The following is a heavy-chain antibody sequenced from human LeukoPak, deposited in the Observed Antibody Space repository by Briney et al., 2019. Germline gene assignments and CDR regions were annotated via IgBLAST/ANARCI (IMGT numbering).Heavy chain of an antibody. D-gene: IGHD2-2*01. V-gene: IGHV1-69*04. CDR2: IIPILGIA. J-gene: IGHJ2*01. CDR1: GGTFSSYA. CDR3: AGSGGIVVVPAATYDWYFDL. Sequence: SGKVSCKASGGTFSSYAISWVRQAPGQGLEWMGRIIPILGIANYAQKFQGRVTITADKSTSTAYMELSSLRSEDTAVYYCAGSGGIVVVPAATYDWYFDLWGRGTLVTVSS.